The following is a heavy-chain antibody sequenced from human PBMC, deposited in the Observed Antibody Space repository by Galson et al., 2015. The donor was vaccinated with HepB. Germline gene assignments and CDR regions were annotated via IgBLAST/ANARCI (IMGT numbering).Heavy chain of an antibody. CDR3: AKDAQVQMRLLAWYCDH. CDR1: GYTFKYFG. CDR2: VSFDGSNK. Sequence: SLRLSCAASGYTFKYFGIHWVRQAPGRGLERVAGVSFDGSNKYYADSVKGRFTISRDNSKNTLYLQMNSLRRDDTAVYYCAKDAQVQMRLLAWYCDHWVRGTPVIVSS. D-gene: IGHD2-8*02. J-gene: IGHJ2*01. V-gene: IGHV3-30*18.